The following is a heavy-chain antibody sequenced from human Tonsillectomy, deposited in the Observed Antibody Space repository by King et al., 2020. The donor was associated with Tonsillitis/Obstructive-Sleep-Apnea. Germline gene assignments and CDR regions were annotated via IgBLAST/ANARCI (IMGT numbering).Heavy chain of an antibody. V-gene: IGHV7-4-1*02. CDR2: INTNTGNP. CDR3: ARDLPYHYYMDV. Sequence: QLVQSGSELKKPGASVKVSCKTSGYTFTNYAMNWVRQAPGQGLEWMGWINTNTGNPTYAQGFTGRFVFSLDPSVSTAYLQINSLEAEDTAVYYCARDLPYHYYMDVGGKGTTVIVSS. J-gene: IGHJ6*03. CDR1: GYTFTNYA.